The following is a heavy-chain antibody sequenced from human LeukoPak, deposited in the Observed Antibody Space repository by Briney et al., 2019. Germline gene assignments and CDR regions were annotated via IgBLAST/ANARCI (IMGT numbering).Heavy chain of an antibody. CDR1: GFTFTSYA. V-gene: IGHV3-30*04. CDR2: ISYDGSNK. CDR3: AREDYYDSGREAFDI. J-gene: IGHJ3*02. D-gene: IGHD3-10*01. Sequence: PGGSLRLSCAASGFTFTSYAMHWVRQAPGKGLDGVAGISYDGSNKYYADSVKGRFTISRDKSENTLYLQMNSLRAEDTAVYYCAREDYYDSGREAFDIWGQGTMVTVSS.